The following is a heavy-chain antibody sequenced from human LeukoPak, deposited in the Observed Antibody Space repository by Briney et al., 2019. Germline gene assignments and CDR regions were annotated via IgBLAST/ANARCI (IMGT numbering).Heavy chain of an antibody. CDR3: AKEHYGSGSYYLDY. Sequence: GASVKVSCKASGYTFTTYAMNWVRQAPGQGLEWMGWINTNTGDPTYAQGFTGRFVFSLDTSVSTAYLQISSLKAEDTAVYYCAKEHYGSGSYYLDYWGQGTLVTVSS. V-gene: IGHV7-4-1*02. CDR2: INTNTGDP. D-gene: IGHD3-10*01. J-gene: IGHJ4*02. CDR1: GYTFTTYA.